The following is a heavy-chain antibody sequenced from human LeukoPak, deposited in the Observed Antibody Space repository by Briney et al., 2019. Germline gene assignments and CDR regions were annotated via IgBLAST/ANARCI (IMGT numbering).Heavy chain of an antibody. D-gene: IGHD1-26*01. V-gene: IGHV1-2*06. CDR2: INANSGST. Sequence: ASVKVSCKTSGYTFADYFIHWVRQAPGQGLEWMGRINANSGSTYYEQKFQGRVTMTRDTSISTAYVEVNWLISDDTAIYYCARDVSSTSNWEFDYWGQGTLVTVSS. J-gene: IGHJ4*02. CDR1: GYTFADYF. CDR3: ARDVSSTSNWEFDY.